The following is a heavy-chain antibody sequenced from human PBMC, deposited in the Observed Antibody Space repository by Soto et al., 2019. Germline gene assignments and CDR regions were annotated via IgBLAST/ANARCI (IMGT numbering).Heavy chain of an antibody. V-gene: IGHV1-69*01. CDR2: IIPIVGTA. CDR1: GGPFSSYA. Sequence: QVQLVQSGAEVKKPGSSVKVSCKASGGPFSSYAISWVRQASGQGLEWMGGIIPIVGTANYAQKFQGRVTITADESTSSGYMELSSLRSEDTAVYYCLYDFWSGYSEYYYYGMDVWGQGTTVTVSS. J-gene: IGHJ6*02. D-gene: IGHD3-3*01. CDR3: LYDFWSGYSEYYYYGMDV.